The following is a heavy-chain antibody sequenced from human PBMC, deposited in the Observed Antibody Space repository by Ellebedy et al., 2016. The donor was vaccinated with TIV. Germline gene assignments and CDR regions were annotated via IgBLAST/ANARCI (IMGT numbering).Heavy chain of an antibody. V-gene: IGHV3-30-3*01. D-gene: IGHD3-3*01. Sequence: GGSLRLXXAASGFTFSRYAMHWVRQAPGKGLEWVSVMSSDGSTYYYTDSVKGRFIISRDNSKNILYLQMNSLRDEDTAVYYCAKEYYDFWIGFYDYWGQGTLVTVSS. CDR1: GFTFSRYA. J-gene: IGHJ4*02. CDR3: AKEYYDFWIGFYDY. CDR2: MSSDGSTY.